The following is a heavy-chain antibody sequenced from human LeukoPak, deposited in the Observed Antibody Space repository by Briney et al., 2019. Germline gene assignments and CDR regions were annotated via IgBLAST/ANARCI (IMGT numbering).Heavy chain of an antibody. CDR1: GFTFSTYG. V-gene: IGHV1-3*03. CDR3: AIRSCSGGSCYQDMGD. D-gene: IGHD2-15*01. CDR2: INAGNGNT. J-gene: IGHJ4*02. Sequence: PGGSLRLSCAASGFTFSTYGMHWVRQAPGQRLEWMGWINAGNGNTKYSQEFQGRVTITRDTSASTAYMELSSLRSEDMAVYYCAIRSCSGGSCYQDMGDWGQGTLVAVSS.